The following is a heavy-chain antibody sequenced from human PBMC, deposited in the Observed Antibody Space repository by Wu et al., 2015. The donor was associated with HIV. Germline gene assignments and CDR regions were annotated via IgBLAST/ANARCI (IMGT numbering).Heavy chain of an antibody. D-gene: IGHD3-10*01. V-gene: IGHV1-69*12. CDR2: IIPIFGTA. CDR3: ARAPDYYGSGSYSSVWYYYYYMDV. CDR1: GGTFSSYA. Sequence: QVQLVQSGAEVKKPGSSVKVSCKASGGTFSSYAISWVRQAPGQGLEWMGGIIPIFGTANYAQKFQGRVTITADESTSTAYMELNSLRSEDTAVYYCARAPDYYGSGSYSSVWYYYYYMDVWGKGTTVTVSS. J-gene: IGHJ6*03.